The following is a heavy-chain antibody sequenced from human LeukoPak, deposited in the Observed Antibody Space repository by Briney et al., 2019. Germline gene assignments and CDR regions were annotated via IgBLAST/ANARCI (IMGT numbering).Heavy chain of an antibody. CDR2: ISYDGSNK. CDR1: GFTFSSHG. V-gene: IGHV3-30*18. Sequence: SGGSLRLSCAASGFTFSSHGMHWVRQAPGKGLEWVAVISYDGSNKYYADSVKGRFTISRDNSKNTLYLQMNSLRAEDTAVYYCAKGLRYSDNWGQGTLVTVSP. J-gene: IGHJ4*02. D-gene: IGHD3-9*01. CDR3: AKGLRYSDN.